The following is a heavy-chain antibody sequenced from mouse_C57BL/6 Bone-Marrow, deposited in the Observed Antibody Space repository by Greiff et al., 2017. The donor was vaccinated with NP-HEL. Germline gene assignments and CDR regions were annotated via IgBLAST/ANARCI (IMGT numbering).Heavy chain of an antibody. CDR2: ISDGGSYT. J-gene: IGHJ3*01. Sequence: EVMLVESGGGLVKPGGSLKLSCAASGFTFSSYAMSWVRQTPEKRLEWVATISDGGSYTYYPDNVKGRFTISRENAKNNLYLEMSQLKSEDTAMYDWARDLGERAWFAYWGQGTLVTVAA. CDR1: GFTFSSYA. D-gene: IGHD3-3*01. V-gene: IGHV5-4*01. CDR3: ARDLGERAWFAY.